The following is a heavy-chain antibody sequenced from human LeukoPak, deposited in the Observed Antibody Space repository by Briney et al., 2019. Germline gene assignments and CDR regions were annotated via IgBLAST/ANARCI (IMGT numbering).Heavy chain of an antibody. CDR2: ITTISHYI. CDR1: GFTLSDYH. Sequence: GGSLRLSCAASGFTLSDYHMNWVRQAPGKGLEWLSSITTISHYIYYAGAVRGRFAISRDNAKNSLYLQMNSLRGEDTAVYYCARSGGPGTYHQLRYNWFDPWGQGTLVTVSS. CDR3: ARSGGPGTYHQLRYNWFDP. D-gene: IGHD3-10*01. J-gene: IGHJ5*02. V-gene: IGHV3-21*01.